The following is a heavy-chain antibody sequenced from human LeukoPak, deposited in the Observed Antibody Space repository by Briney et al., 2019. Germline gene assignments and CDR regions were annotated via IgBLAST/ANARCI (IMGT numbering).Heavy chain of an antibody. D-gene: IGHD2-15*01. V-gene: IGHV4-31*03. Sequence: PSETLSLTCTVSGGSISSGGYYWSWIRQHPGKGLEWIGYIYYSGSTCYNPSLKSRVTISVDTSKNQFSLKLSSVTAADTAVYYCARVRYCSGGSCYSRFDYWGQGTLVTVSS. CDR3: ARVRYCSGGSCYSRFDY. CDR1: GGSISSGGYY. J-gene: IGHJ4*02. CDR2: IYYSGST.